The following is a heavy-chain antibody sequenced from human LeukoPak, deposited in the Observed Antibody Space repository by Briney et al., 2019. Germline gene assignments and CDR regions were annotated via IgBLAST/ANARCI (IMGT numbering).Heavy chain of an antibody. CDR2: IIPIFGTA. J-gene: IGHJ6*02. CDR1: GGTFSSYA. V-gene: IGHV1-69*13. D-gene: IGHD3-22*01. CDR3: ARVYYDSSGYFPPSYYYYGMDV. Sequence: SVKVSCNASGGTFSSYAISWVRQAPGQGLEWMGGIIPIFGTANYAQKFQGRVTITADESTSTAYMELSSLTSEDTAVYYCARVYYDSSGYFPPSYYYYGMDVWGQGTTVTVSS.